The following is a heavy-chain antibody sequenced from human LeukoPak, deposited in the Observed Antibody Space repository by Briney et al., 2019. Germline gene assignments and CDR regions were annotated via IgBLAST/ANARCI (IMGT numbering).Heavy chain of an antibody. J-gene: IGHJ5*02. CDR2: INHSGST. V-gene: IGHV4-34*01. D-gene: IGHD2-2*01. CDR3: ARTPLYCSSTSCFDL. CDR1: GGSFSGYY. Sequence: PSETLSLTCAVYGGSFSGYYWSWIRQPPGKGLEWIGEINHSGSTNYNPSLKSRVTISVDTSKNQFSLKLSSVTAADTAVYYCARTPLYCSSTSCFDLWGQGTLVTVSS.